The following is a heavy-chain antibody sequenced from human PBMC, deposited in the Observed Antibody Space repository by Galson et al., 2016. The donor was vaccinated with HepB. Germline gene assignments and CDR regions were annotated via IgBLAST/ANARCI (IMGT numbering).Heavy chain of an antibody. V-gene: IGHV4-4*02. CDR3: ARHIAVTGTRGFDY. CDR1: GDSMTTNW. J-gene: IGHJ4*02. CDR2: AYHTGTT. Sequence: LSLTCTVSGDSMTTNWYSWVRQTPGQGLEWIGEAYHTGTTKYNPSLKNRVTISMDTANNHLSLTLHFVTAADTAIYYCARHIAVTGTRGFDYWGQGALVTVSS. D-gene: IGHD1-7*01.